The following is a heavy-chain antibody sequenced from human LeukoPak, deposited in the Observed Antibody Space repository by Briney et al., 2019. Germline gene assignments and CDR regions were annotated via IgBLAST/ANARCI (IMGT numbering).Heavy chain of an antibody. CDR3: ARDHHMVRGVITAPRGDYYYYGMDV. CDR2: IYTSGST. D-gene: IGHD3-10*01. V-gene: IGHV4-4*07. J-gene: IGHJ6*02. Sequence: SETLSLTCTVSGGSISSYYWSWIRQPAGKGLEWIRRIYTSGSTNYNPSLKSRVTMSVDTSKNQFSLKLSSVTAADTAVYYCARDHHMVRGVITAPRGDYYYYGMDVWGQGTTVTVSS. CDR1: GGSISSYY.